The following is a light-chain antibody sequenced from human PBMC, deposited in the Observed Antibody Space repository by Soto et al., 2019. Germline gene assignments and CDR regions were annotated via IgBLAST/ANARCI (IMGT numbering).Light chain of an antibody. Sequence: QSVLTQPPSASGTPGQRVTISCSGSSSNIGSYTVNWYQQLPGTAPKLPIYSNNQRPSGVPDRFSGSKSGTSASLAISGLQSEDEADYYCAAWDDSLNGYVFGTGTKLTVL. CDR1: SSNIGSYT. V-gene: IGLV1-44*01. CDR2: SNN. CDR3: AAWDDSLNGYV. J-gene: IGLJ1*01.